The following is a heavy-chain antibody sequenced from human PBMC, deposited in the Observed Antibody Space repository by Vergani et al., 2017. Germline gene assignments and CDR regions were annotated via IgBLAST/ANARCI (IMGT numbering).Heavy chain of an antibody. D-gene: IGHD3-16*02. CDR2: INHSGST. CDR1: GGSFSGYY. Sequence: QVQLQQWGAGLLKPSETLSLTCAVYGGSFSGYYWSWIRQPPGKGLEWIGEINHSGSTNDNPSLKSRVTISVDPSKNQFSLKLSSVTAADAAVYYCARCLYDYVWVSYRLPFDYWGQGALVTVSS. CDR3: ARCLYDYVWVSYRLPFDY. V-gene: IGHV4-34*01. J-gene: IGHJ4*02.